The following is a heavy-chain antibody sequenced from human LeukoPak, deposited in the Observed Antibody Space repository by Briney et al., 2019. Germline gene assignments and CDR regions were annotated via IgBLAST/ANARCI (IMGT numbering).Heavy chain of an antibody. Sequence: SETLSLTCAVSGGSISSGGYSWSWIRQPPGKGLEWIGYIYHSGSTYYNPSLKSQVTISVDRSKNQFSLKLSSVTAADTAVYYCARGAFYGDYYFDYWGQGTLVTVSS. D-gene: IGHD4-17*01. CDR2: IYHSGST. CDR1: GGSISSGGYS. CDR3: ARGAFYGDYYFDY. V-gene: IGHV4-30-2*01. J-gene: IGHJ4*02.